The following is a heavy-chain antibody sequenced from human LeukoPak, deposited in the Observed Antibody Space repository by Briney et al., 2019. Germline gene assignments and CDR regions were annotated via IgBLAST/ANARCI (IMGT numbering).Heavy chain of an antibody. CDR1: GYTFTSYG. D-gene: IGHD3-10*01. CDR3: ARERRFGDSRDYFDY. J-gene: IGHJ4*02. Sequence: ASVTVSCKASGYTFTSYGISWVRQAPGQGLEWMGWISAYNGNTNYAQKFQGRVTMTTDTSTSTAYMELRSLRSDDTAVYYCARERRFGDSRDYFDYWGQGTLVTVSS. V-gene: IGHV1-18*01. CDR2: ISAYNGNT.